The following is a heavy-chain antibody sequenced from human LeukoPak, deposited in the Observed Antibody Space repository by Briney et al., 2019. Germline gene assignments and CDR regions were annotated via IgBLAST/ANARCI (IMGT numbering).Heavy chain of an antibody. J-gene: IGHJ4*02. CDR1: GYTFTTYG. V-gene: IGHV1-18*01. Sequence: GASVKVSCKASGYTFTTYGISWVRQAPGQGLEWMGWISAYNGNTNYAQKLQGRVTMTTDTSTTTAYMELRSLRSDDTAVYYCASDRDYGDYNTQDLFDYWGQGTLVTVSS. D-gene: IGHD4-17*01. CDR2: ISAYNGNT. CDR3: ASDRDYGDYNTQDLFDY.